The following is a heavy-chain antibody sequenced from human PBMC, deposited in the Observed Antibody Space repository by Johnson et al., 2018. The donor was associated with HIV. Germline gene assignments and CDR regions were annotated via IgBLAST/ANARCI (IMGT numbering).Heavy chain of an antibody. Sequence: QVQLVESGGGLVKPGGSLRLSCAVSGVIFSNYPMHWVRQAPGKGLEWVAVVSYDGSEKYYVDSVKGRFTISRDNAKNTLYLQMNSLRAGDTAVYYCARRADAFDIWGQGTMVTVSS. CDR3: ARRADAFDI. CDR2: VSYDGSEK. V-gene: IGHV3-30*14. J-gene: IGHJ3*02. CDR1: GVIFSNYP.